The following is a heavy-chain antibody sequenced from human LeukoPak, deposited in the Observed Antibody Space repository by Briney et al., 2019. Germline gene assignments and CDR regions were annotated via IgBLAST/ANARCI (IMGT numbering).Heavy chain of an antibody. J-gene: IGHJ4*02. Sequence: GGSLRLSCAASGFTFSSYSMNWVRQAPGKGLEWVSSISSSSSYIYYADSVKGRFTISRDNSKNTLYLQMNSLRAEDTAVYYCARDHDYGDYSGSFRYWGQGTLVTVSS. CDR1: GFTFSSYS. D-gene: IGHD4-17*01. CDR3: ARDHDYGDYSGSFRY. V-gene: IGHV3-21*01. CDR2: ISSSSSYI.